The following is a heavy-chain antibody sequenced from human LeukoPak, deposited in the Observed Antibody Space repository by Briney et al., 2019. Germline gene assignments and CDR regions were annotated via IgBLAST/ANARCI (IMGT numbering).Heavy chain of an antibody. J-gene: IGHJ4*02. D-gene: IGHD2-2*01. CDR1: GFTFSNAW. V-gene: IGHV3-15*01. Sequence: PGGSLRLSCAASGFTFSNAWMSWVRQAPGKGLEWVGRIKSKTDGGTTNYVAPVKGRFTISRDDSKNTLYLQMNSLKTEDTAVYYCSTRYCSSTRCYYWGQGTLVTVSS. CDR2: IKSKTDGGTT. CDR3: STRYCSSTRCYY.